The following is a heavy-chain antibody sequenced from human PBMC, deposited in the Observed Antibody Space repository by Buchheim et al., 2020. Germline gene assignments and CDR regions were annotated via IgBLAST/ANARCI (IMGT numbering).Heavy chain of an antibody. J-gene: IGHJ2*01. V-gene: IGHV4-4*02. D-gene: IGHD3-16*01. CDR3: AKGETTKWYFDL. CDR2: VYPSGST. CDR1: GGSISSSNW. Sequence: QVQLQESGPGLVKPSGTLSLTCAVSGGSISSSNWWNWVRQPPGKGLEWIGEVYPSGSTNYNPSLKSRVTISLDKSKNQFSLKVNSLTAANTAVYYCAKGETTKWYFDLWGSGTL.